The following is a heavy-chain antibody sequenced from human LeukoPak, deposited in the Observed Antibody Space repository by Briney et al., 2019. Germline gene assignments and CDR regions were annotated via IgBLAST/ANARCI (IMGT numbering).Heavy chain of an antibody. V-gene: IGHV3-33*01. Sequence: GGSLRLSCAASGFTFSSYGMHWVRQAPGKGLEWVAVICYDGTNKYYADSVKGRLTISRDNSKNTLYLQMNSLRADDPAVYYCAREGSGSSGWYSSVGYYYYGMDVWGQGTTVTVSS. J-gene: IGHJ6*02. CDR3: AREGSGSSGWYSSVGYYYYGMDV. D-gene: IGHD6-19*01. CDR1: GFTFSSYG. CDR2: ICYDGTNK.